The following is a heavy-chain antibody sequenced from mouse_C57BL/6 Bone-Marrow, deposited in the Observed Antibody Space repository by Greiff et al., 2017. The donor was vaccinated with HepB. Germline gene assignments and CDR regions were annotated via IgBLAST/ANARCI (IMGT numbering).Heavy chain of an antibody. J-gene: IGHJ2*01. Sequence: VQLQQSGPELVKPGASVKISCKASGYAFSSSWMNWVKQRPGKGLEWIGRIYPGDRDTNYNGKFKGKATLTADKSSSTAYMQLSSLTSEDSAVYFCANYYGSTLYFDYWGQGTTLTVSS. D-gene: IGHD1-1*01. CDR1: GYAFSSSW. CDR3: ANYYGSTLYFDY. CDR2: IYPGDRDT. V-gene: IGHV1-82*01.